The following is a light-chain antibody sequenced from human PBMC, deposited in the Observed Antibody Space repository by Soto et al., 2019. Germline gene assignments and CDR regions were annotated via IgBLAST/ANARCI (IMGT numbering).Light chain of an antibody. J-gene: IGKJ3*01. V-gene: IGKV3-11*01. CDR3: QQRSNWPPFT. CDR1: QSVSNY. Sequence: EIVLTQSPATLSLSPGERATLSCRASQSVSNYLAWYQQKPGQAPRLLIYDASNRATDIPARFSGSGSGTDFTLTISSLEPEDFAFYYCQQRSNWPPFTFGPGTKVDIK. CDR2: DAS.